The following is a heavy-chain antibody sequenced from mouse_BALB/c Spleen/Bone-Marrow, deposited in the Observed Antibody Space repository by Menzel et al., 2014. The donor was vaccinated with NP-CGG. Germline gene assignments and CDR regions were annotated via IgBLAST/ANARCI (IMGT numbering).Heavy chain of an antibody. CDR2: ISSGGSYT. D-gene: IGHD2-4*01. V-gene: IGHV5-9-3*01. Sequence: EVKLMESGGGLVKPGGSLKLSCAASGFTFSSYAMSWVRQTPEKRLEWVATISSGGSYTYYPDSVKGRFTISRDNAKNTLYLQMSSLRPEDTAMYYCARHGITRLLDYWGQGTTLTVSS. CDR3: ARHGITRLLDY. J-gene: IGHJ2*01. CDR1: GFTFSSYA.